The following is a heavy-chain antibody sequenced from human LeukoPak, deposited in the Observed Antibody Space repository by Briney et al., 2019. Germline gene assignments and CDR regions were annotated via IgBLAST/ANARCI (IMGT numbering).Heavy chain of an antibody. CDR3: ARLSVPDAEGAFDI. Sequence: SSETLSLTCTVSGGSISSYYWSWIRQPAGKGLEWIGRIYTSGSSTYNPSLKSRVTMSVDTSKNQFSLKLSSVTAADTAVYYCARLSVPDAEGAFDIWGQGTLVTVSS. J-gene: IGHJ3*02. CDR1: GGSISSYY. CDR2: IYTSGSS. V-gene: IGHV4-4*07. D-gene: IGHD2-2*01.